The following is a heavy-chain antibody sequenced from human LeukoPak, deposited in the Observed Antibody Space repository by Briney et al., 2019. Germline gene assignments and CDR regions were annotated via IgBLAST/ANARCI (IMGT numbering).Heavy chain of an antibody. D-gene: IGHD3-22*01. V-gene: IGHV4-34*01. CDR3: ARVDYYDSSGYNPDWYFDL. CDR1: GGSFSGYY. Sequence: SETLSLTCAVYGGSFSGYYWSWIRQPPGKGLEWIGEINHSGSTNYNPSLKSRVTISVDTSKNQFSLKLSSVTAADTAVYYCARVDYYDSSGYNPDWYFDLWGRGTLVTVSS. J-gene: IGHJ2*01. CDR2: INHSGST.